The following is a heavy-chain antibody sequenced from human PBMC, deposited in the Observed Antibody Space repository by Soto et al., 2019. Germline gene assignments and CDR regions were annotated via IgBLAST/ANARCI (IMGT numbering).Heavy chain of an antibody. CDR3: ARSRSHVLRFLRNWFDP. J-gene: IGHJ5*02. CDR2: MIPIFGTA. Sequence: GGSVKGYLKAYGGAFSSYAISLVRQAPGQGLEWMGGMIPIFGTANYAQKFQGRVTITADESTSTAYMELSSLRSEDTAVYYCARSRSHVLRFLRNWFDPWGQGTMVTVSS. D-gene: IGHD3-3*01. CDR1: GGAFSSYA. V-gene: IGHV1-69*13.